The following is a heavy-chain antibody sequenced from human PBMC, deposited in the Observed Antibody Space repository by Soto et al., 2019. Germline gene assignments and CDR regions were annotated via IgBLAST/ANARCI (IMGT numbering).Heavy chain of an antibody. CDR1: GGTFSSYA. D-gene: IGHD3-22*01. CDR2: IIPIFGTA. CDR3: ARVIGYYDSSGYYYDAFDI. Sequence: AASVKVSCKASGGTFSSYAISWVRQAPGQGLEWMGGIIPIFGTANYAQKFQGRVTITADESTSTAYMELSSLRSEDTAVYYCARVIGYYDSSGYYYDAFDIWGQGTMVTVSS. J-gene: IGHJ3*02. V-gene: IGHV1-69*13.